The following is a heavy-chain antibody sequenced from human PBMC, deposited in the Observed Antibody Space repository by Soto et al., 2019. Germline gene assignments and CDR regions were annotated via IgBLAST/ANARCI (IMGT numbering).Heavy chain of an antibody. CDR1: GFTFSDHY. Sequence: PGGSLRLSCVVSGFTFSDHYIDWVRQAPGKGLEWIARSRNKAKKYSTEYAASVQGRFTISRDDSKKSVYLQMNSLKTEDTAVKDCVRLWCSENKCYHIDYWGQVTLVTVSS. J-gene: IGHJ4*02. CDR3: VRLWCSENKCYHIDY. V-gene: IGHV3-72*01. CDR2: SRNKAKKYST. D-gene: IGHD2-8*01.